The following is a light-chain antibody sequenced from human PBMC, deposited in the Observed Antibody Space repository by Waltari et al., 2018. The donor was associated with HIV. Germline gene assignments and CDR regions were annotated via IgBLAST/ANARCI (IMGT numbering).Light chain of an antibody. V-gene: IGLV3-21*02. CDR3: QVWDRSYKEAV. CDR2: DDT. Sequence: SYVFTHAPSVSVAPGQPATISCGNFGQYSVQQYRQKPGRAPDLVVCDDTDRFSGTPARMSGANSGNRATLTISSVEAGDEAVYYCQVWDRSYKEAVFGGGT. J-gene: IGLJ2*01. CDR1: NFGQYS.